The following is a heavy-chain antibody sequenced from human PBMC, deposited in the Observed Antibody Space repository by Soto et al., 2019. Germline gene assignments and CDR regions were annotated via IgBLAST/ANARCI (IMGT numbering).Heavy chain of an antibody. CDR2: IWYDGSNK. CDR1: GFTFSSYG. V-gene: IGHV3-33*01. D-gene: IGHD2-2*01. CDR3: ARSGYCSSTSCYSSYYGMDV. J-gene: IGHJ6*02. Sequence: GGSLRLSSTASGFTFSSYGMHWVRQAPGKGLEWVAVIWYDGSNKYYADSVKGRFTISRDNSKNTLYLQMNSLRAEDTAVYYCARSGYCSSTSCYSSYYGMDVWGQGTTVTVSS.